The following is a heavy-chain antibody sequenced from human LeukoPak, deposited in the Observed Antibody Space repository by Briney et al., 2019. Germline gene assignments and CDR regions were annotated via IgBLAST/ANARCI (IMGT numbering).Heavy chain of an antibody. CDR2: ISGSGGST. Sequence: GGSLRLSCAASGFTFSSYAMSWVRQAPGKGLEWVSAISGSGGSTYYTDSVKGRFTISRDNSKNTLYLQMNSLRAEDTAVYYCAKPSLRAGTLPGYWGQGTLVTVSS. CDR1: GFTFSSYA. V-gene: IGHV3-23*01. CDR3: AKPSLRAGTLPGY. D-gene: IGHD1-1*01. J-gene: IGHJ4*02.